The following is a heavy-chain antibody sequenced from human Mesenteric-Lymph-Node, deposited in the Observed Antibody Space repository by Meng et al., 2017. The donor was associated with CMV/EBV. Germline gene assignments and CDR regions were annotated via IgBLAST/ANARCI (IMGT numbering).Heavy chain of an antibody. D-gene: IGHD3-3*01. J-gene: IGHJ6*02. CDR2: IYPGDPDT. V-gene: IGHV5-51*01. CDR3: ARVGPTPFGVDSGGMDV. CDR1: GYNFLTYW. Sequence: GGSLRLSCKTSGYNFLTYWIGWVRQMPGEGLEWMGIIYPGDPDTRYSPSFQGHVTISVDKSISTVYVQWSSLKASDTAMYYCARVGPTPFGVDSGGMDVWGQGTAVTVSS.